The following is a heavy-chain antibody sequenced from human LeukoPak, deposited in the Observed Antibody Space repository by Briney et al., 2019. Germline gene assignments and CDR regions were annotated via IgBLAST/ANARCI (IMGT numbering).Heavy chain of an antibody. J-gene: IGHJ6*03. V-gene: IGHV4-39*01. CDR1: GGSISNYY. CDR3: ASVRRGFGESSKYYSYYYMDV. D-gene: IGHD3-10*01. Sequence: NPSETLSLTCTVSGGSISNYYWGWIRQPPGKGLEWIANIYYSGSTYYNPSLKSRVTIFVDTSKNQLSLKLSAVTAADTAVYYCASVRRGFGESSKYYSYYYMDVWGNGTTVPIS. CDR2: IYYSGST.